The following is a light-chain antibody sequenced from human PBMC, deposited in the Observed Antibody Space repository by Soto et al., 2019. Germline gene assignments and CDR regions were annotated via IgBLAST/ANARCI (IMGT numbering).Light chain of an antibody. V-gene: IGKV3-20*01. J-gene: IGKJ3*01. CDR3: QKYCSSPIFT. Sequence: EIVLTQSPGTLSLSPGERATLSCRASQSVSSSYLAWYQQKPGQAPRLLIYGASSRATGIPDRFSGSGSGTDFTLTISRLEPEEFAVYYCQKYCSSPIFTFDPGTKVDIK. CDR2: GAS. CDR1: QSVSSSY.